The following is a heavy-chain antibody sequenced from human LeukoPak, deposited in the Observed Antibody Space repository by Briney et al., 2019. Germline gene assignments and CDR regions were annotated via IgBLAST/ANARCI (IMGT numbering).Heavy chain of an antibody. CDR3: ARGRNNYGDNDGFDY. Sequence: ASVKVSCRASGYTFTSYYMHWVRQAPGQGLEWMGIINPSGGSTSYAQKFQGRVTMTRDTSTSTVYMELSSLRSEDTAVYYCARGRNNYGDNDGFDYWGQGTLVTVSS. J-gene: IGHJ4*02. CDR1: GYTFTSYY. CDR2: INPSGGST. D-gene: IGHD4-17*01. V-gene: IGHV1-46*01.